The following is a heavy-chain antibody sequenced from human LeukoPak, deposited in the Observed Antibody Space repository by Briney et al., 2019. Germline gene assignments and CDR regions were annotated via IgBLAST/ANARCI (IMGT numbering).Heavy chain of an antibody. V-gene: IGHV3-23*01. CDR2: ISGSGGST. CDR3: AKDWAYYGDALN. Sequence: QPGGSLRLSCAVSGFTFSSYAMSWVRQAPGKGLEWVSAISGSGGSTYYADSVKGRFTISRDNSKNTLYLQMNSLRAEDTAVYYCAKDWAYYGDALNWGQGTLVTVSS. D-gene: IGHD4-17*01. J-gene: IGHJ4*02. CDR1: GFTFSSYA.